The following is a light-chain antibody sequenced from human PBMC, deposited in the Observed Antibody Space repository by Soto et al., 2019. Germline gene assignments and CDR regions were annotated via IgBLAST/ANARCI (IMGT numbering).Light chain of an antibody. V-gene: IGKV3-20*01. CDR3: QQSGSTPPIT. CDR1: QSVNNRY. J-gene: IGKJ4*01. CDR2: GAS. Sequence: EIVLTQSPGTLSLSPGERATLSCRASQSVNNRYLAWYQQKGGQAPRLLIYGASSRATGIPDRFSGSGSGTELPLNIRSMEPQDFAVYYFQQSGSTPPITFGGGTKVEIK.